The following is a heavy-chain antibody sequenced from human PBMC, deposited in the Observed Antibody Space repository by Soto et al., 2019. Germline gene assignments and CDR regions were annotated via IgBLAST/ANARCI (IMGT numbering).Heavy chain of an antibody. D-gene: IGHD1-26*01. CDR1: GFTFSSYA. V-gene: IGHV3-23*01. CDR3: AWAVGATEVLGMDV. CDR2: ISGSGGST. Sequence: PGGSLRLSCAASGFTFSSYAMSWVRQAPGKGLEWVSAISGSGGSTYYADSVKGRFTISRDNSKNTLYLQMNSLRAEDTAVYYCAWAVGATEVLGMDVWGQGTTVTVAS. J-gene: IGHJ6*02.